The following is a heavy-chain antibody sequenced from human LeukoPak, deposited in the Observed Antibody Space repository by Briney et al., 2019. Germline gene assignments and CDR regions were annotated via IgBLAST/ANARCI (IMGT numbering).Heavy chain of an antibody. CDR1: GYTFTGYY. D-gene: IGHD3-22*01. J-gene: IGHJ4*02. V-gene: IGHV1-2*02. CDR3: ARSRYYYDSSGHND. CDR2: INPNSGGT. Sequence: ASVKVSCKASGYTFTGYYMHWVRQAPGQGLERMGWINPNSGGTNYAQKFQGRVTMTRDTSISTAYMELSRLRSDDTAVYYCARSRYYYDSSGHNDWGQGTLVTVSS.